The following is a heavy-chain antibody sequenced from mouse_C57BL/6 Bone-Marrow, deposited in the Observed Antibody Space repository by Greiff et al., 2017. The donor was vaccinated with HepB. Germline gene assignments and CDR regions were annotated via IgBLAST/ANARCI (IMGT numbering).Heavy chain of an antibody. V-gene: IGHV14-3*01. Sequence: VQLQQSVAELVRPGASVKLSCTASGFNIKNTYMHWVKQRPEQGLEWIGRIDPANGNTKYAPKFQGKATITTDTSSNTAYLQLSSLTSEDTAIYYCAPSFYYYGSPFAYWGQGTLVTVSA. D-gene: IGHD1-1*01. CDR3: APSFYYYGSPFAY. CDR1: GFNIKNTY. CDR2: IDPANGNT. J-gene: IGHJ3*01.